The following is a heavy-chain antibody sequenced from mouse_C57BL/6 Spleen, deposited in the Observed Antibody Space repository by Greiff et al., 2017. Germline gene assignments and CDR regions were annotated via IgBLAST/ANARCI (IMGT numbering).Heavy chain of an antibody. CDR2: INPNNGGT. J-gene: IGHJ1*03. CDR1: GYTFTDYN. Sequence: EVKLQESGPELVKPGASVKIPCKASGYTFTDYNMDWVKQSHGKSLEWIGDINPNNGGTIYNQKFKGKATLTVDKSSSTAYMELRSLTSEDTAVYYCARYYYGSSRYWYFDVWGTGTTVTVSS. D-gene: IGHD1-1*01. V-gene: IGHV1-18*01. CDR3: ARYYYGSSRYWYFDV.